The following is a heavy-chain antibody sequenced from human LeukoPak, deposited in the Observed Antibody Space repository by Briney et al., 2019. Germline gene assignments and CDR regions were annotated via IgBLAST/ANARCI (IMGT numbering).Heavy chain of an antibody. Sequence: PSETLSLTCTVSGGSISSSYHWGWIRQPPGKGLEWSGSVYNGGSTYYNPSLESRVTVSVDTSKNQFSLKLSSVTAADTAIYYCARLGSSSGRYYFDYWGQGTLVTVSS. CDR1: GGSISSSYH. D-gene: IGHD6-6*01. J-gene: IGHJ4*02. V-gene: IGHV4-39*01. CDR2: VYNGGST. CDR3: ARLGSSSGRYYFDY.